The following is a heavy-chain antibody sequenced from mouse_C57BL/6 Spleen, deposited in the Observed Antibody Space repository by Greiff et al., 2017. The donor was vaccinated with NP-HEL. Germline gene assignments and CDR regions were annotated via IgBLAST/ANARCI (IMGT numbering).Heavy chain of an antibody. CDR2: INPNNGGT. V-gene: IGHV1-18*01. J-gene: IGHJ4*01. CDR1: GYTFTDYN. Sequence: VQLQQSGPELVKPGASVTIPCKASGYTFTDYNMDWVKQSHGKSLEWIGDINPNNGGTIYNQKFKGKATLTVDKSSSTAYMELRSLTSEDTAVYYCAREEDRDYAMDYWGQGTSVTVSS. CDR3: AREEDRDYAMDY.